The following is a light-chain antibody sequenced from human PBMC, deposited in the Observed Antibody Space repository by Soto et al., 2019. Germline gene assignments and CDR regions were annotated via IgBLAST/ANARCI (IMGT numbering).Light chain of an antibody. CDR3: QQYGSSPWT. Sequence: EIVLTQSPGTLSLSPGERATLSCRASLSVSSSYLAWYQQKPGQAPRLLIYSTSSRATGIPDRFSGSGSGTDFTLTISRLEPEDFAVYYCQQYGSSPWTFGQGTRVEIK. V-gene: IGKV3-20*01. J-gene: IGKJ1*01. CDR1: LSVSSSY. CDR2: STS.